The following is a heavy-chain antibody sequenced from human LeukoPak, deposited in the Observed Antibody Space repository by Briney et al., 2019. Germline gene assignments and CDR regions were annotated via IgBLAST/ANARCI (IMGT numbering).Heavy chain of an antibody. J-gene: IGHJ6*03. CDR3: ARIPGWISAGYFMDV. CDR1: GYTFTSYG. Sequence: ASVKVSCKASGYTFTSYGISWVRQAPGQGLEWMGWISAYSGNTNYAQKLQGRVTMTTDTSTSTAYMELRSLRSDDTAVYYCARIPGWISAGYFMDVWGKGTTVTVSS. CDR2: ISAYSGNT. V-gene: IGHV1-18*01. D-gene: IGHD5-12*01.